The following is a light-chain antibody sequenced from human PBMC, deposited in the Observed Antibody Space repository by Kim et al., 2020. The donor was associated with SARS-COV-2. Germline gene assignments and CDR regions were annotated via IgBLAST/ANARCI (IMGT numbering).Light chain of an antibody. J-gene: IGLJ7*01. CDR3: GTWDSSLSAAV. Sequence: GQKVTISCSGSSSNIGNNYVSWYQQLPETAPKVLIYDNNKRPSGIPDRFSGSKSGTSATLGITGLQTGDEADYYCGTWDSSLSAAVFGGGTQLTVL. CDR1: SSNIGNNY. V-gene: IGLV1-51*01. CDR2: DNN.